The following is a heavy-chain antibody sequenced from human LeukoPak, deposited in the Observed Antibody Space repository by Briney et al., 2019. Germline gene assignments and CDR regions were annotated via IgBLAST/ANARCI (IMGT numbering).Heavy chain of an antibody. CDR2: FDPEDGET. CDR3: ATVWNYAYFDP. V-gene: IGHV1-24*01. J-gene: IGHJ5*02. CDR1: GYTFTSYY. D-gene: IGHD1-7*01. Sequence: GASVKVSCKASGYTFTSYYMHWVRQAPGKGLEWMGGFDPEDGETIYAQKFQGRVTMTEDTSTDTAYMELSSLRSEDTAVYYCATVWNYAYFDPWGQGTLVTVSS.